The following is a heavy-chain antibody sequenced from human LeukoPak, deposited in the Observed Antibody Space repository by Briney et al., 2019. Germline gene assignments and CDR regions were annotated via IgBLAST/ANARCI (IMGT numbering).Heavy chain of an antibody. D-gene: IGHD6-19*01. CDR1: GGSISSYY. J-gene: IGHJ4*02. V-gene: IGHV4-59*01. CDR3: ARGSVAGTRGLSEFDY. Sequence: SETLSLTCTVSGGSISSYYWSWIRQPPGKGLEWIGYIYYSGSTNYNPSLRSRVTISVDTAKNQFSLRLSSVTAADTAVYYCARGSVAGTRGLSEFDYWGQGTLVTVSS. CDR2: IYYSGST.